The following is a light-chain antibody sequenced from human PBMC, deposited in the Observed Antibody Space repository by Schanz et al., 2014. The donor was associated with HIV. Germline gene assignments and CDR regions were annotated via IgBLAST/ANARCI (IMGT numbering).Light chain of an antibody. CDR2: QAS. Sequence: DIQMTQSPSRLSASVGDRVTITCRASQGIGTWLAWYQQKPGRAPKLLIYQASILETGVPSRFSGSGSGTSFTLTITSLQPDDFATYYCQQYTPYSHTFGQGTTLEI. CDR1: QGIGTW. V-gene: IGKV1-5*03. J-gene: IGKJ2*01. CDR3: QQYTPYSHT.